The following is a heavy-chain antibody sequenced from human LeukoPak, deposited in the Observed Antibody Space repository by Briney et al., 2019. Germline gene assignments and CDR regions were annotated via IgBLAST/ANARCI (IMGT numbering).Heavy chain of an antibody. D-gene: IGHD3-9*01. CDR2: IKQDGSEK. CDR3: ARVTGYTIEDYFDY. J-gene: IGHJ4*02. V-gene: IGHV3-7*01. CDR1: GFTFSSYW. Sequence: GGSLRLSCAASGFTFSSYWMSWVRQAPGKGLEWVANIKQDGSEKYYVDSVKGRFTISRDNAKNSLYLQMNSLRAEDTAVYYCARVTGYTIEDYFDYWGQGTLVTVSS.